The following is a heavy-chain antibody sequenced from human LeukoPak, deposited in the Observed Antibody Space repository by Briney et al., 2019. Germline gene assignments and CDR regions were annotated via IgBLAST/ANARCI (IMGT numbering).Heavy chain of an antibody. V-gene: IGHV4-4*07. CDR3: ARDGDYVSWYFDR. Sequence: PSETLSLTCTVSGGSISRYYWSWIRQPAGKGLEWIGRIYTSGSTNYNPSLKSRVTMSVDTSKNQFSLKLSSVTAADTAVYYCARDGDYVSWYFDRWGRGTLVTVSS. CDR1: GGSISRYY. D-gene: IGHD4-17*01. J-gene: IGHJ2*01. CDR2: IYTSGST.